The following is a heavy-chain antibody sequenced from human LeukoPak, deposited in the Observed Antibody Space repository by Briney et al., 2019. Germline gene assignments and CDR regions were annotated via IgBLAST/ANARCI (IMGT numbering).Heavy chain of an antibody. Sequence: GGSLRLSCAASGFTFSSYGMHWVRQAPGKGLEWVAFIRYDGSNKYYADSVKGRFTISRDNSKNTLYLQMNSLRAEDTAVYYCAKCPPYYDFWSGYYTGIAQIDYWGQGTLVTVSS. CDR1: GFTFSSYG. CDR3: AKCPPYYDFWSGYYTGIAQIDY. V-gene: IGHV3-30*02. D-gene: IGHD3-3*01. J-gene: IGHJ4*02. CDR2: IRYDGSNK.